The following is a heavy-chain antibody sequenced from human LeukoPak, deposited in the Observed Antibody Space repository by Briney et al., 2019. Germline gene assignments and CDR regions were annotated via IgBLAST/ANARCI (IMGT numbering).Heavy chain of an antibody. CDR1: GFTFSGYT. Sequence: GSLILSCAASGFTFSGYTMHWVRQAPGKGLEWVAFISSDGRYKSHADSVKGRCTISRDNAKNSLYLQMKSLRAEDTALYYCAKIGAYSYYYMDVWGKGTTVTISS. CDR3: AKIGAYSYYYMDV. V-gene: IGHV3-30-3*02. J-gene: IGHJ6*03. D-gene: IGHD4/OR15-4a*01. CDR2: ISSDGRYK.